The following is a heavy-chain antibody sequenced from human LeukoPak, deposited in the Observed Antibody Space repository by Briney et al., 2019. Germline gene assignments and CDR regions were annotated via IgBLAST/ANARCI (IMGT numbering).Heavy chain of an antibody. CDR1: GGTFSSYA. CDR2: IIPIFGTA. J-gene: IGHJ4*02. D-gene: IGHD3-22*01. CDR3: ASEGYYYDSSGYFDY. Sequence: VKVSCKASGGTFSSYAISWVRQAPGQGLEWMGRIIPIFGTANYAQKFQGRVTITTDESTSTAYMELSSLRSEDTAVYYCASEGYYYDSSGYFDYWGQGTLLTVSS. V-gene: IGHV1-69*13.